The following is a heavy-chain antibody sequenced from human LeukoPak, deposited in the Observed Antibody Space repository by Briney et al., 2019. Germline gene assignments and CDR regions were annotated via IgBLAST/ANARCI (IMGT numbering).Heavy chain of an antibody. CDR1: GFTLSSYA. Sequence: PGGSLRLSCAASGFTLSSYAMHWVRQAPGKGLEWVAVISYDGSNKYYADSVKGRFTISRDNSKNTLYLQMNSLRAEDTAVYYCARDIRGFLEWLLYYWGQGTLVTVSS. CDR3: ARDIRGFLEWLLYY. CDR2: ISYDGSNK. D-gene: IGHD3-3*01. J-gene: IGHJ4*02. V-gene: IGHV3-30-3*01.